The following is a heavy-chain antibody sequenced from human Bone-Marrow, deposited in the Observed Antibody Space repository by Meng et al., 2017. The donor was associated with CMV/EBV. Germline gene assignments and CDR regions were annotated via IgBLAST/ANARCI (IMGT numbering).Heavy chain of an antibody. CDR2: ISAYNGNT. D-gene: IGHD6-19*01. Sequence: ASVKVSCKASGYTFTSYGISWVRQAPGQGLEWMGWISAYNGNTNYAQKLQGRVTMTTDTSTSTAYMELRSLRSEDTAVYYCARPRYSSGWVTQNYYYYGMDGWGQGTTVTVSS. CDR1: GYTFTSYG. CDR3: ARPRYSSGWVTQNYYYYGMDG. V-gene: IGHV1-18*01. J-gene: IGHJ6*02.